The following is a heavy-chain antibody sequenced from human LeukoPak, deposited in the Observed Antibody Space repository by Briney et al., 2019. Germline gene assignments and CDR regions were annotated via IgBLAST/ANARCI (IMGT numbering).Heavy chain of an antibody. V-gene: IGHV1-3*04. CDR3: AREEIAVVYYFDY. CDR2: INIGNGDT. Sequence: GASVKVSCKASGYTFTSYAIHWVRQASGQSLEWMGWINIGNGDTKYSQKFQGRVTITRDTSASTAHMELSSLRSEDTAVYYCAREEIAVVYYFDYWGQGTLVTVSS. CDR1: GYTFTSYA. J-gene: IGHJ4*02. D-gene: IGHD2-15*01.